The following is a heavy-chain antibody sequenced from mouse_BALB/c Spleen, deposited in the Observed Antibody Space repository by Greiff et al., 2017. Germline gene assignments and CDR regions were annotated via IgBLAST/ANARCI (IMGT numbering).Heavy chain of an antibody. CDR2: ISSGGST. J-gene: IGHJ2*01. CDR1: GFTFSSYA. V-gene: IGHV5-6-5*01. CDR3: AREGRYHYFDY. Sequence: EVKLVDSGGGLVKPGGSLKLSCAASGFTFSSYAMSWVRQTPEKRLEWVASISSGGSTYYPDSVKGRFTISRDNARNILYLQMSSLRSEDTAMYYCAREGRYHYFDYWGQGTTLTVSS. D-gene: IGHD2-14*01.